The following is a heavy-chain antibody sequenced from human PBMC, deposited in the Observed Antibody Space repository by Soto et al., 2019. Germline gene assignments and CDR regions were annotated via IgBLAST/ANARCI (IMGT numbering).Heavy chain of an antibody. Sequence: SYTLSLTCTVSGGSISSYYWSWIRQPPGKGLEWIGYIYYSGSTNYNPSLKSRVTISVDTSKNQFSLKLSSVTAADTAVSYCARRSRVWSPLSHYSYMDVWGKETTVTVSS. J-gene: IGHJ6*03. D-gene: IGHD3-3*01. CDR2: IYYSGST. CDR1: GGSISSYY. V-gene: IGHV4-59*08. CDR3: ARRSRVWSPLSHYSYMDV.